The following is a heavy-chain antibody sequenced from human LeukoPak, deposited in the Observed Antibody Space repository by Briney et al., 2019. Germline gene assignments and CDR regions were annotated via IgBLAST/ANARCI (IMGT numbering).Heavy chain of an antibody. J-gene: IGHJ4*02. CDR1: GGSFSGYY. D-gene: IGHD3-3*01. CDR3: ARRGFFRVVISFDY. Sequence: SETLSLTCAVYGGSFSGYYWSWIRQPPGKGLEWIGEINHSGSTNYNPSLKSRVTISVDTSKNQFSLKLSSVTAADTAVYYCARRGFFRVVISFDYWGQGTLVTVSS. V-gene: IGHV4-34*01. CDR2: INHSGST.